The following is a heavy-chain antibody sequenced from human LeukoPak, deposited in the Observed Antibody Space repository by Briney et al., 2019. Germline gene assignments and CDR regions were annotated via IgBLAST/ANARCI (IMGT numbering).Heavy chain of an antibody. CDR3: ARGPYSSNWYVDY. Sequence: GGSLLLSSVASGFTFRTYWMHWVRQAPGKGLEWISYISRTGNSIYYADSVKGRFTISRDSAKNSLYLQMNSLRAEDTAVYYCARGPYSSNWYVDYWGRGTLVTVAS. CDR2: ISRTGNSI. V-gene: IGHV3-48*04. J-gene: IGHJ4*02. D-gene: IGHD6-13*01. CDR1: GFTFRTYW.